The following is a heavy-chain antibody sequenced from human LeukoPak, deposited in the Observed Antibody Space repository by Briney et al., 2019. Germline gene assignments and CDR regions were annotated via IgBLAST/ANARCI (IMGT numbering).Heavy chain of an antibody. CDR1: GFTFSSYA. CDR2: ISGSGGST. Sequence: GGSLRLSCAASGFTFSSYAMSWVRQAPGKGLEWVSAISGSGGSTYYADSVKGRFTISRDNSKNTLCLQMNSLRAEDTAVYYCAKDSIPLHYYDSSGYYYWGQGTLVTVSS. J-gene: IGHJ4*02. D-gene: IGHD3-22*01. CDR3: AKDSIPLHYYDSSGYYY. V-gene: IGHV3-23*01.